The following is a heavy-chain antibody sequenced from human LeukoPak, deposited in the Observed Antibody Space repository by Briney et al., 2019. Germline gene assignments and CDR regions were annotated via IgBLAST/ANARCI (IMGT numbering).Heavy chain of an antibody. D-gene: IGHD1-14*01. V-gene: IGHV3-48*01. CDR1: GFTFSSYS. Sequence: GGSLRLSCAASGFTFSSYSMNWVRQAPGKGLEWVSYISSSSSTIYYADSVKGRFTISRDNAKNSLYLQMNSLRAEDTAVYYCARGHRPQYYYYYMDVWGKGTTVTVSS. CDR3: ARGHRPQYYYYYMDV. CDR2: ISSSSSTI. J-gene: IGHJ6*03.